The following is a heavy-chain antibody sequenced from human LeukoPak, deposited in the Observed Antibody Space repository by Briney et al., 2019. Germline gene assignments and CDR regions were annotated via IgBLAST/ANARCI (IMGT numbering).Heavy chain of an antibody. CDR3: ARKVVGATTPYHAFDM. J-gene: IGHJ3*02. CDR1: GFTFSSYS. Sequence: GGSLRLSCAASGFTFSSYSMTWVRQAPGKGLEWVSSISSSSTSIDYADAVKGRFTISRDNAKNSLFLQMNSLRAEDTAVYFCARKVVGATTPYHAFDMWGQGTKVTVSP. CDR2: ISSSSTSI. D-gene: IGHD1-26*01. V-gene: IGHV3-21*01.